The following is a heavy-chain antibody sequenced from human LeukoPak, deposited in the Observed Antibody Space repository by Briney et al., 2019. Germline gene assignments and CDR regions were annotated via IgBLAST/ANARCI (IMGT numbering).Heavy chain of an antibody. CDR3: AKIPRVGTVSVPSFDH. D-gene: IGHD3/OR15-3a*01. CDR1: GFTFSSYA. CDR2: IGGTGVRT. J-gene: IGHJ4*02. V-gene: IGHV3-23*01. Sequence: PGGSLRLSCASSGFTFSSYAMSWVRQAPGKGLEWVSTIGGTGVRTYYADSVKGRFTISRDNSKNTLYLQMNSLRAEDTAVYYCAKIPRVGTVSVPSFDHWGQGTLVTVSS.